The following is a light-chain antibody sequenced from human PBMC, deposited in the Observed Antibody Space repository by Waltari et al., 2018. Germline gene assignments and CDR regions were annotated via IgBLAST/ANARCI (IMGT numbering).Light chain of an antibody. CDR1: KYDIGSFDP. J-gene: IGLJ3*02. CDR2: EGS. V-gene: IGLV2-23*01. CDR3: CSYAGTSNWV. Sequence: QSALTQPASVSGSPGQTITISCTGTKYDIGSFDPVSSYQHHPGKAPKLMIFEGSKRSSGVSHRFSGSKSGNTASLTISGLQAEDEANYFCCSYAGTSNWVFGGGTKLTVL.